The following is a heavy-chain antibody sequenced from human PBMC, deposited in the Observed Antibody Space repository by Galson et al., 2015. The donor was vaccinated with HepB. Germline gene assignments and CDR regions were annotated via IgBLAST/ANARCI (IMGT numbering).Heavy chain of an antibody. Sequence: ETLSLTCTVSGAAVSDHSWSWIRQPPGKGLEWLGDVRNTGDTKYNPSLRSRLSTSVDMSRRQFSLTLRAVTAADTALYFCAGLYFYDLSDYYRLWYFDLWGRRTLVTVSS. CDR1: GAAVSDHS. J-gene: IGHJ2*01. V-gene: IGHV4-59*02. CDR3: AGLYFYDLSDYYRLWYFDL. CDR2: VRNTGDT. D-gene: IGHD3-22*01.